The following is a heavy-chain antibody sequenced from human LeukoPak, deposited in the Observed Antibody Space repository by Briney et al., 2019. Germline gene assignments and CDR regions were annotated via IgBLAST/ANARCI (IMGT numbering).Heavy chain of an antibody. Sequence: GGSLRLSCAASGFTFSSYAMSWVRQAPGKGLEWVSSISSSSSYIYYADSVKGRFTISRDNAKNSLYLQMNSLRAEDTAVYYCAREDYDSSCIDYWGQGTLVTVSS. V-gene: IGHV3-21*01. CDR1: GFTFSSYA. CDR3: AREDYDSSCIDY. CDR2: ISSSSSYI. J-gene: IGHJ4*02. D-gene: IGHD3-22*01.